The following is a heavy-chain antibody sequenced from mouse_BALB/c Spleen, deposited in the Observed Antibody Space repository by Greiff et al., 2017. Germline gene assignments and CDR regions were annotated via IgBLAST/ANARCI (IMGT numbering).Heavy chain of an antibody. Sequence: EVKLLESGPGLVKPSQSLSLTCTVTGYSITSDYAWNWIRQFPGNKLEWMGYISYSGSTSYNPSLKSRISITRDTSKNQFFLQLNSVTTEDTATYYCARSPYDYDGGYYAMDYWGQGTSVTVSS. V-gene: IGHV3-2*02. CDR3: ARSPYDYDGGYYAMDY. CDR1: GYSITSDYA. J-gene: IGHJ4*01. D-gene: IGHD2-4*01. CDR2: ISYSGST.